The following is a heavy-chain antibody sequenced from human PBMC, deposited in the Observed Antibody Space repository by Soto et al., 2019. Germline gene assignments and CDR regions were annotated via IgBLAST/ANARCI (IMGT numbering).Heavy chain of an antibody. CDR2: IYYSGST. V-gene: IGHV4-31*03. CDR3: ARAAAAGTFIFDY. J-gene: IGHJ4*02. Sequence: PSETLSLTCTVSGGSIRSGGYYWSWIRQHPGKGLEWIGYIYYSGSTYYNPSLKSRVTISVDTSKNQFSLKLSSVTAADTAVYYCARAAAAGTFIFDYWGQGTLVTVSS. CDR1: GGSIRSGGYY. D-gene: IGHD6-13*01.